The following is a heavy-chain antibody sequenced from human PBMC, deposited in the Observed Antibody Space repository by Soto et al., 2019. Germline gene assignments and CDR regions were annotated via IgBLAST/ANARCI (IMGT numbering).Heavy chain of an antibody. D-gene: IGHD5-12*01. V-gene: IGHV3-64D*06. CDR3: VKDRAPRDGYKTQPGS. Sequence: GGSLRLSCSASGLTFSIYAMHWVRQAPGKGLEYVSAVSTNGGTSYYADSVKGRFTISRDNSRNTLYLQMNSLRPEDTAVYYCVKDRAPRDGYKTQPGSWGLGXLVTVYS. J-gene: IGHJ5*02. CDR2: VSTNGGTS. CDR1: GLTFSIYA.